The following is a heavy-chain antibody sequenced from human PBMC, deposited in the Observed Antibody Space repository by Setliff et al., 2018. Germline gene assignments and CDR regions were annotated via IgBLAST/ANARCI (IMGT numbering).Heavy chain of an antibody. V-gene: IGHV1-18*01. CDR2: IGDYDGNT. Sequence: ASVKVSCKASGYIFTKYGINWVRQAPGQGPEWMGWIGDYDGNTLHAQNFQGRLTVTTDTSTNTAYMELRSLRSDDTAVYYCARGPVDLVVVPAAAVFDFWGQGTLVTVSS. CDR1: GYIFTKYG. D-gene: IGHD2-2*03. J-gene: IGHJ4*02. CDR3: ARGPVDLVVVPAAAVFDF.